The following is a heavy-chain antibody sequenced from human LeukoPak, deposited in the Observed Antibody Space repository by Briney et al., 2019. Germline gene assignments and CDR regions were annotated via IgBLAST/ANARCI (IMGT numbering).Heavy chain of an antibody. J-gene: IGHJ4*02. CDR1: GYIFINYF. CDR2: INCDEGTA. D-gene: IGHD5-24*01. V-gene: IGHV1-46*01. CDR3: TRADNQDFDS. Sequence: ASVKVSCKASGYIFINYFMHRVRQDPGQGLEWMGIINCDEGTASYAQKFQGRVIITRDTSTSTVYLDLSSLKSDDTAVYFCTRADNQDFDSWGQGTLVTVSS.